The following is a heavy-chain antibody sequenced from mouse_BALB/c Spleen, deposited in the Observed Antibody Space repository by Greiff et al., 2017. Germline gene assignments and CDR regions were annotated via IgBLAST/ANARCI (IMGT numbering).Heavy chain of an antibody. J-gene: IGHJ2*01. CDR3: ARGYYGSTHYYFDY. Sequence: QVQLQQSGAELVRPGTSVKISCKASGYTFTNYWLGWVKQRPGHGLEWIGDIYPGGGYTNYNEKFKGKATLTADTSSSTAYKQLSSLTSEDSAVYFCARGYYGSTHYYFDYGGQGTTLTVSS. V-gene: IGHV1-63*02. CDR1: GYTFTNYW. D-gene: IGHD1-1*01. CDR2: IYPGGGYT.